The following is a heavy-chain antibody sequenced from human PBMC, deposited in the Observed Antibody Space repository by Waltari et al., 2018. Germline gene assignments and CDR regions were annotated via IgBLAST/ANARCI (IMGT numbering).Heavy chain of an antibody. D-gene: IGHD5-12*01. V-gene: IGHV4-59*01. J-gene: IGHJ4*02. CDR2: IYYSGST. CDR3: ARGHVEMATIYDY. CDR1: GGSISSYY. Sequence: QVQLQESGSGLVKPSETLSLTCTVSGGSISSYYWSWIRQPPGKGLEWIGDIYYSGSTNYNPSLKIRVTISVDTSKNQFSLKLSSVTAADTAVYYCARGHVEMATIYDYWGQGTLVTVSS.